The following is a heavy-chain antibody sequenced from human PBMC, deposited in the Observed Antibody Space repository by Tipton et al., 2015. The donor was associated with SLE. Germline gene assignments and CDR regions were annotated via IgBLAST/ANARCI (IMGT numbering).Heavy chain of an antibody. CDR1: GGSISSENYY. D-gene: IGHD1-20*01. CDR3: ARMPRYNWNPIGYMDV. V-gene: IGHV4-39*07. CDR2: IFYSENA. Sequence: LRLSCTVSGGSISSENYYWGWIRQPPGKGLEWIGSIFYSENAYYNPSLKSRITISEDRPKNQFSLNLGSVTSADTAVYFCARMPRYNWNPIGYMDVWGKGTTVIVS. J-gene: IGHJ6*03.